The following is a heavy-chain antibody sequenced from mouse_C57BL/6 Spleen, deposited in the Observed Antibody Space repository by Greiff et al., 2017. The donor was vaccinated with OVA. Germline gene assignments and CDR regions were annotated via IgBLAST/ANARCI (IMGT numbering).Heavy chain of an antibody. CDR2: IDPSDSYT. J-gene: IGHJ2*01. D-gene: IGHD3-1*01. CDR1: GYTFTSYW. V-gene: IGHV1-59*01. Sequence: QVQLQQPGAELVRPGPSVKLSCKASGYTFTSYWMHWVKQRPGQGLEWIGVIDPSDSYTNYNQKFKGKATLTVDTSSSTAYMQLSSLTSEDSAVYYCARVARGFDYWGQGTTLTVSS. CDR3: ARVARGFDY.